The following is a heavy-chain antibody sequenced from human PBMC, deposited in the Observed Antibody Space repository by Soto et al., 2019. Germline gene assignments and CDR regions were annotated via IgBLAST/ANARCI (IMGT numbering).Heavy chain of an antibody. CDR3: ARGRYLDY. D-gene: IGHD1-26*01. CDR2: ISAYDGNT. Sequence: QVQLVQSGGEVKKPGASVKVSCKASGYTFITYGVAWVRQAPGQGLEWMGWISAYDGNTYYPQNLQGRVPGTTDPTTSNGYLEMRSPRSGGTAVYYFARGRYLDYWGQGTLVTVSS. V-gene: IGHV1-18*01. CDR1: GYTFITYG. J-gene: IGHJ4*02.